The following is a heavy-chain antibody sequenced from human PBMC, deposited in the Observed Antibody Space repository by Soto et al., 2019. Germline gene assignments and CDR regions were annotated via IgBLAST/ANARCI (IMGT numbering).Heavy chain of an antibody. D-gene: IGHD5-18*01. CDR3: ARIPVDTSMIYWLDP. V-gene: IGHV4-61*08. CDR1: GGSVSSGDYY. Sequence: SETLSLTRTVSGGSVSSGDYYWSWIRQPPGKGLEWIGYIYYSGKTNYNPSLKSRVIISVDTSKNLFSLKLTSVTAADTAVYYCARIPVDTSMIYWLDPWGQGTLVTVSS. CDR2: IYYSGKT. J-gene: IGHJ5*02.